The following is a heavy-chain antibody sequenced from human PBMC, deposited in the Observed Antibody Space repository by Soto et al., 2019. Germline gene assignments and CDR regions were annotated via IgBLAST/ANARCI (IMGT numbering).Heavy chain of an antibody. CDR1: GFTFSYYW. J-gene: IGHJ3*01. V-gene: IGHV3-74*01. CDR2: IHSDGSST. Sequence: EVRLVESEGGLVQPGGSLSLSCAASGFTFSYYWMHWVRQAPGQGLLWVSRIHSDGSSTTYADSVKGRFTISRDNAKNTVYLQMNSLRVEDTGVYLCARGERGAFDLWGQGTMVTVSS. D-gene: IGHD2-21*01. CDR3: ARGERGAFDL.